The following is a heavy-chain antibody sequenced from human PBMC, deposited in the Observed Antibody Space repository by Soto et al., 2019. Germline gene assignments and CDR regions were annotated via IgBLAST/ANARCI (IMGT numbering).Heavy chain of an antibody. CDR2: IDPSDSYT. V-gene: IGHV5-10-1*01. CDR3: ARSALQYDYGAHLNDY. D-gene: IGHD4-17*01. J-gene: IGHJ4*02. CDR1: GYSFTSYW. Sequence: PGESLKISCKGSGYSFTSYWISWVRQMPGKGLEWIGRIDPSDSYTNYSPSFQGHVTISADKSISTAYLQWSSLKASDTAMYYCARSALQYDYGAHLNDYWGQGTLVTVSS.